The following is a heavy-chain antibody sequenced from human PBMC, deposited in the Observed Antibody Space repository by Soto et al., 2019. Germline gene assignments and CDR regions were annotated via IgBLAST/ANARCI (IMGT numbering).Heavy chain of an antibody. Sequence: EVQLVESGGGLVQPGGSLRLSCAASGFTLSIYSMHWVRQAPGKGLEFVSAIHYDGVSTFYANSVKGRFPISRDTSKNTLYLQMGSLSAEDMAVYYCARISALGQAAFDLWGQGTMVTVSS. CDR2: IHYDGVST. CDR3: ARISALGQAAFDL. D-gene: IGHD3-3*01. V-gene: IGHV3-64*01. CDR1: GFTLSIYS. J-gene: IGHJ3*01.